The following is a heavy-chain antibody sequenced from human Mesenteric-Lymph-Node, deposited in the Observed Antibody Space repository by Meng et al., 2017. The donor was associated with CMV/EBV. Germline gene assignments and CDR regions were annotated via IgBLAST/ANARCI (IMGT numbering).Heavy chain of an antibody. CDR2: IEVYSGDT. Sequence: ASVKVSCKASGGTFSSYAITWVRQAPGRGLEWMGWIEVYSGDTSYAQNFQGTVTMTTDTSTSTAFLELRSLTSDDTAVYYCARDLAGAGSAFDVWGQGTMVTVSS. D-gene: IGHD6-13*01. J-gene: IGHJ3*01. CDR3: ARDLAGAGSAFDV. CDR1: GGTFSSYA. V-gene: IGHV1-18*01.